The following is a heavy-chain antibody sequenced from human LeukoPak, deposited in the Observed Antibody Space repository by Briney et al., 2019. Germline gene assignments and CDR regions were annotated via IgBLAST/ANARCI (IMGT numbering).Heavy chain of an antibody. Sequence: GASVKVSCKASGYTFTSYYMHWVRQAPGQGLEWMGGIIPIFGTANYAQKFQGRVTITADESTSTAYMELSSLRSEDTAVYYCARARRAEYSSSSGDYWGQGTLVTVSS. CDR3: ARARRAEYSSSSGDY. CDR1: GYTFTSYY. D-gene: IGHD6-6*01. J-gene: IGHJ4*02. CDR2: IIPIFGTA. V-gene: IGHV1-69*13.